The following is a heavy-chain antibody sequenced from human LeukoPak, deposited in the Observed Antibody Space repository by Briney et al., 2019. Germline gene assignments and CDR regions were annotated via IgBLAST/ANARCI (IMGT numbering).Heavy chain of an antibody. Sequence: GGSLRFSCAASGFTFATYTMNRVGQATGKGREGVLGFYGKGDQTFYADSVKGRFTISRDNSNNMLFLHMDSLRAEDTALYYCAKDVKPDGVWDVDYWGQGTLVTVSS. CDR3: AKDVKPDGVWDVDY. CDR2: FYGKGDQT. J-gene: IGHJ4*02. V-gene: IGHV3-23*01. D-gene: IGHD1-14*01. CDR1: GFTFATYT.